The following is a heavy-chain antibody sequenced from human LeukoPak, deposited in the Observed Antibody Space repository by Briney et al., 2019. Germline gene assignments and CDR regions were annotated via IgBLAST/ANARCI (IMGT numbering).Heavy chain of an antibody. CDR2: IYDSGST. CDR1: GASISSHY. Sequence: PSETLSLTCAVSGASISSHYWTWIRQPPGKGLEWIGYIYDSGSTNYNPSLKSRVTISVDTSKNQFSLRLSSVTAADTAVYYCARHNSSWYYFDYWGQGTLVTVSS. V-gene: IGHV4-59*08. J-gene: IGHJ4*02. D-gene: IGHD6-13*01. CDR3: ARHNSSWYYFDY.